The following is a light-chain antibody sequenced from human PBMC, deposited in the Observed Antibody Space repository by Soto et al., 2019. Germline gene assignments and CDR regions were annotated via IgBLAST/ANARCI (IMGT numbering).Light chain of an antibody. CDR1: ISDVGGYNY. Sequence: QSVLPQTGSVSGSPGQSITISCTGTISDVGGYNYVSWYQQHPGKAPKLMIFDVSNRPSGVSNRFSGSKSGYTASLTISGLQAEDEADYYCSSYTSSSTYVFGTGTKVTVL. J-gene: IGLJ1*01. CDR3: SSYTSSSTYV. V-gene: IGLV2-14*03. CDR2: DVS.